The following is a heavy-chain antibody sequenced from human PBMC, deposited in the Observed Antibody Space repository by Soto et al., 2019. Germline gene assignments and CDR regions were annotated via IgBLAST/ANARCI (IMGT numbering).Heavy chain of an antibody. J-gene: IGHJ4*02. V-gene: IGHV3-23*01. D-gene: IGHD2-2*01. Sequence: EVQLLESGGGLVQPGGSLRLSCAASGFTFSSYAMSWVRQAPGKGLEWVSAISGSGGSTYYADSVKGRFTISRDNSKNTLYMQMNSLRAEDTAVNYWAKGSQHQTFDYWGQGTLVTVSS. CDR2: ISGSGGST. CDR1: GFTFSSYA. CDR3: AKGSQHQTFDY.